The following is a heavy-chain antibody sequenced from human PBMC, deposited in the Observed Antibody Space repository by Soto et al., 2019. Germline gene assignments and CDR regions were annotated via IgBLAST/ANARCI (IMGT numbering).Heavy chain of an antibody. Sequence: PSETLSLTCTVSGVSFSSYYWSWIRQPPGKGLEWIGYISFRGSTNYNPSLKSRVTISVDMSKNQFSLNLSSVTAADTAVYYCARELRYFGGRFDPWGQGTPVTVSS. J-gene: IGHJ5*02. CDR3: ARELRYFGGRFDP. CDR1: GVSFSSYY. V-gene: IGHV4-59*01. D-gene: IGHD3-9*01. CDR2: ISFRGST.